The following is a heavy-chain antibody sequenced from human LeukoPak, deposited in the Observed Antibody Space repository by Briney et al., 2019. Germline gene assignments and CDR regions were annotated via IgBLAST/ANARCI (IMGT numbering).Heavy chain of an antibody. Sequence: PSETLSLTCSVSGGSMNYLYWSWIRQPPGRGLEWIGYIYYSGTTNYNPSLKSRVTISLDTSKNQFSLNLNSVTAADTAMYYCARGGSGYPNSRYFFDSWGQGTLVTVSS. CDR3: ARGGSGYPNSRYFFDS. J-gene: IGHJ4*02. D-gene: IGHD3-22*01. CDR1: GGSMNYLY. V-gene: IGHV4-59*01. CDR2: IYYSGTT.